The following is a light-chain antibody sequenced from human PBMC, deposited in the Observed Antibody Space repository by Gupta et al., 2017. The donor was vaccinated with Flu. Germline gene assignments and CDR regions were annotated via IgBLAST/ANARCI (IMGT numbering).Light chain of an antibody. J-gene: IGKJ5*01. Sequence: ERATLSCRASQSVSFYLAWYQQKPGQAPRLLIYDASNRATGIPARFSGSGSGTDFNLTISSLEPEDFAMYYCQQHSNWPPITFGQGTRLEIK. V-gene: IGKV3-11*01. CDR3: QQHSNWPPIT. CDR1: QSVSFY. CDR2: DAS.